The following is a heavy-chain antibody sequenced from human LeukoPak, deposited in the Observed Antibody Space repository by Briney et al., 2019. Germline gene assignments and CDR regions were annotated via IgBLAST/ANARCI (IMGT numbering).Heavy chain of an antibody. CDR1: GFTFSSYW. CDR3: AREVGSSGYYFGNDAFDI. D-gene: IGHD3-22*01. Sequence: PGGSLRLSCAASGFTFSSYWMSWVRQAPGKGLEWVANIKEDGSEKNYVDSVKGRFTFSRDNAKNSLYLQMNSLRAEDTAVYYCAREVGSSGYYFGNDAFDIWGQGTMVTVSS. V-gene: IGHV3-7*01. J-gene: IGHJ3*02. CDR2: IKEDGSEK.